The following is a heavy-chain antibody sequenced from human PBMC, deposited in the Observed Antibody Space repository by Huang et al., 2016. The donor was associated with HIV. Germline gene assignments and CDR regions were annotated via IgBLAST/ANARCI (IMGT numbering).Heavy chain of an antibody. V-gene: IGHV3-23*01. J-gene: IGHJ4*02. Sequence: EVQLLESGGGLVQPGGSLRLSCAASGLTFANSASTWVLQAPGKGLEWVSVISASGDTTYYADFVKGRFTISRDNTKKTLYLQMNSLRAEDTAVYYCAKAPGWYFIFDNWGQGTLVTVSS. CDR3: AKAPGWYFIFDN. CDR2: ISASGDTT. CDR1: GLTFANSA. D-gene: IGHD6-19*01.